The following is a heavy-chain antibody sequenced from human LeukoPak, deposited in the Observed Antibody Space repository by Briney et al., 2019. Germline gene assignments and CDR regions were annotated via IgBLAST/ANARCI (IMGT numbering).Heavy chain of an antibody. CDR2: IYSGGKT. CDR3: ARRAGEYSHPYDY. Sequence: ETLSLTCTVSGGSISSYYWSWVRQAPGKGLEWVSFIYSGGKTHSSDSVKGRFTISRDNSKNTLYLQMSSLRAEDTAIYYCARRAGEYSHPYDYWGQGTLVTVSS. V-gene: IGHV3-53*01. D-gene: IGHD2-15*01. CDR1: GGSISSYY. J-gene: IGHJ4*02.